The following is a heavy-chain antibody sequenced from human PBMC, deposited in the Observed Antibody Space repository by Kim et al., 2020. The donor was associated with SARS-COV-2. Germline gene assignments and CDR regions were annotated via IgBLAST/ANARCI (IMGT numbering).Heavy chain of an antibody. CDR1: GFMFSEYA. CDR3: VKVRSLGVFIHGYDS. D-gene: IGHD3-16*01. J-gene: IGHJ5*01. V-gene: IGHV3-23*01. Sequence: GGSLRLSCVASGFMFSEYAMTWVRQAPGKGLQWVSSINNNGEYRYYADSVRGRFTISRDNSANTLFLDMSRLMAEDTAVYYCVKVRSLGVFIHGYDSWGQGNLVSVSS. CDR2: INNNGEYR.